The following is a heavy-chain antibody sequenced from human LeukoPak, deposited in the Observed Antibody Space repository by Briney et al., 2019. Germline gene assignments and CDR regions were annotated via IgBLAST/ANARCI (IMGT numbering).Heavy chain of an antibody. CDR1: GFTFSSYA. V-gene: IGHV3-23*01. J-gene: IGHJ6*02. CDR3: VRSWAIFAPGMDV. CDR2: ISGSGGST. D-gene: IGHD3-3*01. Sequence: GGSLRLSCAASGFTFSSYAMSWVRQAPGKGLEWVSAISGSGGSTYYADPVKGRFTISRDNSKNTLYLQMNSLRAEDTAVYYCVRSWAIFAPGMDVWGQGTTVTVSS.